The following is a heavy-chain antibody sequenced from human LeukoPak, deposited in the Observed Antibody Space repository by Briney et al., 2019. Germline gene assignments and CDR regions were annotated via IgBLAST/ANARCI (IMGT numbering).Heavy chain of an antibody. J-gene: IGHJ4*02. CDR2: INPSGGST. CDR1: GYTFTSYY. Sequence: ASVKVSCKASGYTFTSYYMHWVRQAPGQGLEWMGIINPSGGSTSYAQKFQGRVTLTRDTSTSTVHMELSSLRSEDTAVYYCARELGYNWNYVNEDYWGQGTLVTVSS. CDR3: ARELGYNWNYVNEDY. V-gene: IGHV1-46*01. D-gene: IGHD1-7*01.